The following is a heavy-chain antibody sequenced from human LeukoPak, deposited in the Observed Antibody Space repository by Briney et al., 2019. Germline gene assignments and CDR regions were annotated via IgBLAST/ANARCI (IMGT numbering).Heavy chain of an antibody. Sequence: SETLSLTYAVYGGSITGYYWSWIRQPPGKGLEWIGSIYYSGSTYYNPSLKSRVTISVGMSKNQFSLKLSSVTAADTAVYYCARDGILLDAFDIWGQGTMVTVSS. J-gene: IGHJ3*02. D-gene: IGHD2/OR15-2a*01. CDR2: IYYSGST. V-gene: IGHV4-34*01. CDR1: GGSITGYY. CDR3: ARDGILLDAFDI.